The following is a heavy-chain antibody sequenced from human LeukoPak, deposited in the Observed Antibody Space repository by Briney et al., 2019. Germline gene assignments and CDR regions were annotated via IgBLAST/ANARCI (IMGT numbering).Heavy chain of an antibody. D-gene: IGHD4-17*01. CDR3: ARGETVTTDYYYYGMDV. J-gene: IGHJ6*02. CDR1: GFTFSSYA. CDR2: VSYDGSNK. Sequence: GGSLRLSCAAPGFTFSSYAMHWVRQAPGKGLEWVAVVSYDGSNKYYADSVKGRFTISRDNSKNTLYLQMNSLRAEDTAVYYCARGETVTTDYYYYGMDVWGQGTTVTVSS. V-gene: IGHV3-30-3*01.